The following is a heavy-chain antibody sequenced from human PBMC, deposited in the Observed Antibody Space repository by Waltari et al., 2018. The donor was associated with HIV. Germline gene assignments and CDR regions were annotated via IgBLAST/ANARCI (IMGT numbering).Heavy chain of an antibody. CDR1: GFTFSDYY. CDR2: ISGSGSAI. J-gene: IGHJ6*02. D-gene: IGHD2-2*01. Sequence: QVQLVESGGGLVKPGGSLKLSCAASGFTFSDYYMSWIRQAPGKGLESVAYISGSGSAIYYADSVKGRFTISRDNAKNSLYLQMSSLRAEDTAVYYCARDRVVVVPAAMDVWGQGTTVTVSS. CDR3: ARDRVVVVPAAMDV. V-gene: IGHV3-11*04.